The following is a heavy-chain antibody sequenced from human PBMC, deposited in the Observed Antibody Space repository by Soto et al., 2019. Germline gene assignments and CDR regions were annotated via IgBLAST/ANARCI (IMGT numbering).Heavy chain of an antibody. V-gene: IGHV1-69*12. J-gene: IGHJ6*02. CDR3: ATRGRDYGDTGYYGMDV. D-gene: IGHD4-17*01. CDR2: IIPIFGTA. CDR1: GGTFSSYA. Sequence: QVQLVQSGAAVKKPGSSVKVSCKASGGTFSSYAISWVRQAPGQGLEWMGGIIPIFGTANYAQKFQGRVTITADESTSTAYMELSSLRSEDTAVYYCATRGRDYGDTGYYGMDVWGQGTTVTVSS.